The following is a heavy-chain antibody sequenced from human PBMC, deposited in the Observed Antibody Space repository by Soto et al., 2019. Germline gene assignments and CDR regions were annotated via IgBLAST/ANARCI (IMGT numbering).Heavy chain of an antibody. V-gene: IGHV3-74*01. CDR1: RFTFSTYW. Sequence: EVQLVESGGGLVQPGGSLRLSCAASRFTFSTYWMHWVRQAPGKGLVWVSRINSDGTGTSYADSVKGRITISRDNAKNTLYLQMNCLRSEDTAVYYCAGDSSGYSYDAFDIWGQGTMVTVSS. CDR3: AGDSSGYSYDAFDI. CDR2: INSDGTGT. D-gene: IGHD3-22*01. J-gene: IGHJ3*02.